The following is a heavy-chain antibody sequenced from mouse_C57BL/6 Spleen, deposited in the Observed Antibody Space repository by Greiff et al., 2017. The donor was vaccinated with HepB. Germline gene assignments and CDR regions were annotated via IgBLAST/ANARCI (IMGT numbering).Heavy chain of an antibody. J-gene: IGHJ2*01. CDR3: ARQGYYYGSSSDY. V-gene: IGHV5-17*01. Sequence: EVMLVESGGGLVKPGGSLKLSCAASGFTFSDYGMHWVRQAPEKGLEWVAYISSGSSTIYYADTVKGLFTISRDNAKNTLFLQMTSLRSEDTAMYYCARQGYYYGSSSDYWGQGTTLTVSS. CDR2: ISSGSSTI. D-gene: IGHD1-1*01. CDR1: GFTFSDYG.